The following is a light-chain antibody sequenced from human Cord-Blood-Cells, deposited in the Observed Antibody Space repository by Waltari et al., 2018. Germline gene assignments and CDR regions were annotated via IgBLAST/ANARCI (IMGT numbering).Light chain of an antibody. Sequence: QSALTQPRSVSGSPGQSVTISCTGTSSDVGGYNYVSWDQQHPGKAPKPMVYYVSKRPSGVPVRFSCSRSGNTASLTISGLQAEDEADYYCCSYAGSYTWVFGGGTKLTVL. V-gene: IGLV2-11*01. J-gene: IGLJ3*02. CDR1: SSDVGGYNY. CDR2: YVS. CDR3: CSYAGSYTWV.